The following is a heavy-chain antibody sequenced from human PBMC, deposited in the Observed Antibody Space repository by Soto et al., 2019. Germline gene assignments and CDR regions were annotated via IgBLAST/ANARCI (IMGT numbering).Heavy chain of an antibody. CDR3: AREPHLEVAGTVLNWFDP. Sequence: QVQLVQSGAEVKKPGSSVKVSCKASGGTFSSYAISWVRQAPGQGLEWMGGIIPIFGTANYAKKFQGRVTITADEATSRAYMELSSMRSEDTAVYYCAREPHLEVAGTVLNWFDPWGQGTLVTVSS. D-gene: IGHD6-19*01. CDR2: IIPIFGTA. CDR1: GGTFSSYA. J-gene: IGHJ5*02. V-gene: IGHV1-69*01.